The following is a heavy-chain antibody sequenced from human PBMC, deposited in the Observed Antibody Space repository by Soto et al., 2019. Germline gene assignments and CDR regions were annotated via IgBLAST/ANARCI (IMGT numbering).Heavy chain of an antibody. D-gene: IGHD2-15*01. CDR3: ARDDGGGRYYYGMDV. Sequence: QVQLQESGPGLVKPSQTLSLTCTVSGGSISSGGYYWSWIRQHPGKGLEWIGYIYYSGSTYYNPSIKSRVTRSVDTSKNQFSLKLSSVTAADTAVYYCARDDGGGRYYYGMDVWGQGTTVTVSS. CDR2: IYYSGST. J-gene: IGHJ6*02. CDR1: GGSISSGGYY. V-gene: IGHV4-31*03.